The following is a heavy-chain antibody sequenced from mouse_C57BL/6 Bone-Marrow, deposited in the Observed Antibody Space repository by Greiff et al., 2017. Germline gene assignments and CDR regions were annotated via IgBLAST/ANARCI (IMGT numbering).Heavy chain of an antibody. V-gene: IGHV1-78*01. D-gene: IGHD2-3*01. J-gene: IGHJ2*01. CDR2: IYPRDGST. Sequence: VQLQESDAELVKPGASVKISCKVSGYTFTDHTIHWMKQRPEQGLEWIGYIYPRDGSTKYNEKFKGKATLTADKSSSTAYMQLNSLTSEDSAVYFCARMCAGYDGYFYFDYWGQGTTLTVSS. CDR1: GYTFTDHT. CDR3: ARMCAGYDGYFYFDY.